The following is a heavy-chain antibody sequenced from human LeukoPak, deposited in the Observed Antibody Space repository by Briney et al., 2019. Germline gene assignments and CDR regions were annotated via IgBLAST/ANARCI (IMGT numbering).Heavy chain of an antibody. J-gene: IGHJ4*02. D-gene: IGHD3-22*01. V-gene: IGHV5-51*01. CDR1: GYSFTSYW. Sequence: GESLKISCKGSGYSFTSYWIGWVRQMPGKSLEWMGIIYPGDSDTRYSPSFQGQVTISADKSISTAYLQWSSLKASDTAMYYCARREYYDSSGPDYWGQGTLVTVSS. CDR2: IYPGDSDT. CDR3: ARREYYDSSGPDY.